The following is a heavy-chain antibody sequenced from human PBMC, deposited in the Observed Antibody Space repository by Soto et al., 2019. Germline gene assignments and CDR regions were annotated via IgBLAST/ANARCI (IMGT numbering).Heavy chain of an antibody. CDR1: GDTFTNYY. CDR3: ARGGHVVVVTAAFDY. D-gene: IGHD2-21*02. V-gene: IGHV1-46*01. J-gene: IGHJ4*02. Sequence: QVQLMQSGAEVKKPGASVKVSCKASGDTFTNYYIHWVRQAPGQGLEWMGTVNPSGGHTTYSQNFRGRETLTRDTSTSTLCMERASLTSEDTAVYYCARGGHVVVVTAAFDYWGQGTLVTVSS. CDR2: VNPSGGHT.